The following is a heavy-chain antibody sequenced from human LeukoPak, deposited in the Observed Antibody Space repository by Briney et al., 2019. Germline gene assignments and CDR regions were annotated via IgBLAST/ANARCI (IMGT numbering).Heavy chain of an antibody. CDR1: GGSFSGYY. J-gene: IGHJ3*02. CDR3: ARGRSSPSWWGRQYQLLFRIAAFDI. V-gene: IGHV4-34*01. CDR2: INHSGST. D-gene: IGHD2-2*01. Sequence: SETLSLTCAVYGGSFSGYYWSWIRQPPGKGLEWIGEINHSGSTNYNPSLKSRVTISVDTSKNQFSLKLSSVTAADTAVYYCARGRSSPSWWGRQYQLLFRIAAFDIWGRGTMVTVSS.